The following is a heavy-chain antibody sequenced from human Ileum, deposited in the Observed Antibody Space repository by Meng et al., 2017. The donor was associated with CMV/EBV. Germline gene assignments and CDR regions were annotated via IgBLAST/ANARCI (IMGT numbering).Heavy chain of an antibody. Sequence: SVKVSCKASEGTFSSYAISWVRQAPAQGLESMGGIIPIFGTPNYAQKFQGRVSITTDESTSTAYMELSSLRSEDTAVYYCAGAYYYYAMDVWGQGTTVTVSS. CDR1: EGTFSSYA. V-gene: IGHV1-69*05. D-gene: IGHD4/OR15-4a*01. CDR3: AGAYYYYAMDV. CDR2: IIPIFGTP. J-gene: IGHJ6*02.